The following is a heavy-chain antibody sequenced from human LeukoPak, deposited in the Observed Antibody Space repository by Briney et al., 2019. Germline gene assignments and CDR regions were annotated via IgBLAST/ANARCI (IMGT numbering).Heavy chain of an antibody. V-gene: IGHV3-48*01. J-gene: IGHJ1*01. CDR3: ARDPYTYSSSWYGYFQY. D-gene: IGHD6-13*01. Sequence: GGSLRLSCAASGFTFSSYSMNWVRQAPGKGLEWVSSISSSSSTIYHADSVKGRFTISRDNPKNTLYLQMDSLRAEDTAVYYCARDPYTYSSSWYGYFQYWGQGTLVTVSS. CDR2: ISSSSSTI. CDR1: GFTFSSYS.